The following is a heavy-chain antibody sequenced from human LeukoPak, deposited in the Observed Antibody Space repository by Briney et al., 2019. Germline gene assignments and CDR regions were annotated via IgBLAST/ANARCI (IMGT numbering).Heavy chain of an antibody. CDR3: APGPPRTAAYY. V-gene: IGHV3-48*01. J-gene: IGHJ4*02. CDR2: ISSSSSTI. Sequence: PGGSLRLSCAASGFTFSSYSMNWVRQAPGKGLEWVSYISSSSSTIYYADSVKGRSTISRDNSKNTLYLQMNSLRAEDSAVYYCAPGPPRTAAYYWGQGTLVTASS. D-gene: IGHD6-25*01. CDR1: GFTFSSYS.